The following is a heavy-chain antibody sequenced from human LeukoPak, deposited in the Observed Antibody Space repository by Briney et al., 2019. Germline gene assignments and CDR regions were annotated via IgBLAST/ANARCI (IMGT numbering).Heavy chain of an antibody. CDR3: AKVDSSAYYFDY. V-gene: IGHV3-30*18. D-gene: IGHD3-22*01. CDR2: ISYDGSNK. J-gene: IGHJ4*02. CDR1: GFTFSSYG. Sequence: PGGSLRLSCAASGFTFSSYGMHWVRQAPGKGLEWVAAISYDGSNKYYADSVKGRFTISRDNSKNTLYLQMNSLRAENTAVYYCAKVDSSAYYFDYWGQGTLVTVSS.